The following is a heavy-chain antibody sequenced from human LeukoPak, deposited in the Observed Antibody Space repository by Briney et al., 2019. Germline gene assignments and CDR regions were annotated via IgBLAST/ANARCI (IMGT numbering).Heavy chain of an antibody. CDR3: AKTGSRGGTFRPSYYYYYMDV. V-gene: IGHV3-20*04. J-gene: IGHJ6*03. D-gene: IGHD3-9*01. Sequence: GGSLRLSCAASGFSLDDCAMSWVRQAPGKGLEWVSSINWNGGSKGYVDSVKGRFTISRDNAKNSLYLQMNSLRPEDTAVYYCAKTGSRGGTFRPSYYYYYMDVWGEGTTVTISS. CDR2: INWNGGSK. CDR1: GFSLDDCA.